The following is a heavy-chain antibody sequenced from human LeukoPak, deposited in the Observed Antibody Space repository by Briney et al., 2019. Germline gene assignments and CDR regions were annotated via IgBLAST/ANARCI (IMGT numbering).Heavy chain of an antibody. CDR1: GFTFSSYA. CDR2: ISGSGGST. J-gene: IGHJ4*02. D-gene: IGHD6-13*01. V-gene: IGHV3-23*01. CDR3: AKTKGYPYYFDY. Sequence: GGSLRLSCVASGFTFSSYAVTWVRQAPGKGLEWVSAISGSGGSTYYADSVKGRFTISRDNSKNTLYLQMNSLRAEDTTVYSCAKTKGYPYYFDYRGQGILVTVSS.